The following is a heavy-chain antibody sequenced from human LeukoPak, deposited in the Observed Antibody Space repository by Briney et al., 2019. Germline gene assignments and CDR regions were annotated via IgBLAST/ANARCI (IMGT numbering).Heavy chain of an antibody. J-gene: IGHJ4*02. CDR2: ISHSGAT. Sequence: SETLSLTCAVYGESFSGYYWSWIRQTPGKGLEWSGEISHSGATNYNPSLESRVTISVDTSKNQFSLKLTSVTAADTAVYYCARAGGIPASFDYWGQGTLVTVSS. CDR1: GESFSGYY. CDR3: ARAGGIPASFDY. V-gene: IGHV4-34*01. D-gene: IGHD6-25*01.